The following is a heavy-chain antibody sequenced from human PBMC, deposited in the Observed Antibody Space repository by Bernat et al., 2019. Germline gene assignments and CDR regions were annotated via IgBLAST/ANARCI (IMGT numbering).Heavy chain of an antibody. Sequence: QVQLVESGGGVVQPGRSLRLSCAASGFTFSSYGMHWVRQAPGKGLEWVAVISYDGSNKYYADSVKGRFTISRDNSKNTLYLQMNSLRAEDTAAYYCAKEGGRMVRGGYFDYWGQGTLVTVSS. CDR2: ISYDGSNK. V-gene: IGHV3-30*18. J-gene: IGHJ4*02. CDR1: GFTFSSYG. CDR3: AKEGGRMVRGGYFDY. D-gene: IGHD3-10*01.